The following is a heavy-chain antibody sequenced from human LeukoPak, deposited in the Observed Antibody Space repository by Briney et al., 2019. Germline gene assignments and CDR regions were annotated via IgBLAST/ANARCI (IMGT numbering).Heavy chain of an antibody. CDR2: ISYDGSNK. Sequence: GRSLRLSCAASGFTFSSYGMHWVRQAPGKGLEWVAVISYDGSNKYYADSVKGRFTISRDNSKNTLYLQMNSLRAEDTAVYCCAKGRRYCSGGSCYHGDYWGQGTLVTVSS. D-gene: IGHD2-15*01. CDR1: GFTFSSYG. CDR3: AKGRRYCSGGSCYHGDY. V-gene: IGHV3-30*18. J-gene: IGHJ4*02.